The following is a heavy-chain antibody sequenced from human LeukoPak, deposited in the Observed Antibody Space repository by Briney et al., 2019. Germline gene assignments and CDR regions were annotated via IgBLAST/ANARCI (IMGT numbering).Heavy chain of an antibody. Sequence: PGGSLRLSCAASGFTFSSYGMSWVRQAPGKGLVWVSRINSDGSSTSYADSAKGRFTISRDNAKNSLYLQMNSLRAEDTAVYYCAELGITMIGGVWGKGTTVTISS. CDR1: GFTFSSYG. V-gene: IGHV3-74*01. CDR2: INSDGSST. J-gene: IGHJ6*04. D-gene: IGHD3-10*02. CDR3: AELGITMIGGV.